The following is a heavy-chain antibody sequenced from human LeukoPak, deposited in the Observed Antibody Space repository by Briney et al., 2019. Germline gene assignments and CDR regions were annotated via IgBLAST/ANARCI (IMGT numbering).Heavy chain of an antibody. CDR1: GFSISSNY. CDR2: IYSGGST. Sequence: PGGSLRLSCAASGFSISSNYMTWVRQAPGKGLEWVSVIYSGGSTYYADSVKVRFTISRDNSKNTLCLQMNSLRAEDTAAYYCARYFGSGNYYTDSWGQGTLVTVSS. CDR3: ARYFGSGNYYTDS. J-gene: IGHJ4*02. V-gene: IGHV3-66*01. D-gene: IGHD3-10*01.